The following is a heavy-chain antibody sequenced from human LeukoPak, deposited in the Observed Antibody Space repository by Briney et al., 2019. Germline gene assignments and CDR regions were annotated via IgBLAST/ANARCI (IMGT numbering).Heavy chain of an antibody. J-gene: IGHJ4*02. CDR2: ISCSGGST. CDR1: EFTFSSYA. D-gene: IGHD6-6*01. CDR3: AKAAQVAGRPNLGGHFDY. V-gene: IGHV3-23*01. Sequence: GGSLRLSCAASEFTFSSYAMSWVRQAPGKGLEWVSTISCSGGSTYYADSVKGRFTISRDNNQKKLYLQMNSLRAEDTAVYYCAKAAQVAGRPNLGGHFDYWGQGTLVIVSS.